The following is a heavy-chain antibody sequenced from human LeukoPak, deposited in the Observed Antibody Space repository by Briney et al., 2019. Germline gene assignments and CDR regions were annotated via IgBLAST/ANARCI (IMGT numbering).Heavy chain of an antibody. Sequence: PGGSLRLSCAASGFTLSTYWMAWLRQAPGKGLEWVANIKGDETAKHQADSVKGRFTISRDNAQNSVYLQMSSLRGDDTAVYYCARDVGGSLDYWGQGTLVTVSS. D-gene: IGHD1-26*01. CDR3: ARDVGGSLDY. CDR1: GFTLSTYW. J-gene: IGHJ4*02. CDR2: IKGDETAK. V-gene: IGHV3-7*01.